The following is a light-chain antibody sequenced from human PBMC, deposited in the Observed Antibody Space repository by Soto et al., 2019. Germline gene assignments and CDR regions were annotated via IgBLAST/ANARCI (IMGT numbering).Light chain of an antibody. Sequence: QSALTQPRSVSGSPGQSVTISCTGTSSDVGGYNFVSWYQHHPGKAHKLMIYNVIQRPSGVPDRFSASKSGNTASLTISGLQAEDEADYYCCSYAGSYTYVFGTGTKLTVL. CDR2: NVI. CDR1: SSDVGGYNF. CDR3: CSYAGSYTYV. V-gene: IGLV2-11*01. J-gene: IGLJ1*01.